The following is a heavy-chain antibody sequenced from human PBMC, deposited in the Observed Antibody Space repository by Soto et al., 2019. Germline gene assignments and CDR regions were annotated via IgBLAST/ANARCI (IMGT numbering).Heavy chain of an antibody. V-gene: IGHV1-69*08. CDR2: IIPILGIA. CDR3: ARDPRMGIAAAGTAPYFDY. D-gene: IGHD6-13*01. J-gene: IGHJ4*02. Sequence: QVQLVQSGAEVKKPGSSVKVSCKASGGTFSSYTISWVRQAPGQGLEWMGRIIPILGIANYAQKFQGRVTITADKATSTAYMELSSLRSEDTAVYYCARDPRMGIAAAGTAPYFDYWGQGTLVTVSS. CDR1: GGTFSSYT.